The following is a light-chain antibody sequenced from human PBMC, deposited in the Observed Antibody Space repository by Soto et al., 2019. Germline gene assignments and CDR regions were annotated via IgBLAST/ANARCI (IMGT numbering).Light chain of an antibody. J-gene: IGKJ2*01. CDR3: QRRSDLPGT. CDR2: DAN. V-gene: IGKV3-11*01. Sequence: EIVLTQSPATLSLSPGKRATLSCRASQSVSFLLAWYQQKPGQAPRLLIYDANNRATGIPARFSGSRSGADFHLTISSLPPEDFAVYYCQRRSDLPGTLGLGTKLAIK. CDR1: QSVSFL.